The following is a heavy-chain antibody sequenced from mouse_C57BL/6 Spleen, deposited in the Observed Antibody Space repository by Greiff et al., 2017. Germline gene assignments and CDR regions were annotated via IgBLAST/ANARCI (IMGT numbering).Heavy chain of an antibody. CDR1: GYTFTSYW. D-gene: IGHD1-1*01. Sequence: QVQLQQPGAELVKPGASVKLSCKASGYTFTSYWMHWVKQRPGQGLEWIGMIHPTSGSTNYNEKFKSKATLTVGKSSSTAYMQLSSLTSEDSAVYYCAREGSYYGSTLYWYFDVWGTGTTVTVSS. V-gene: IGHV1-64*01. J-gene: IGHJ1*03. CDR3: AREGSYYGSTLYWYFDV. CDR2: IHPTSGST.